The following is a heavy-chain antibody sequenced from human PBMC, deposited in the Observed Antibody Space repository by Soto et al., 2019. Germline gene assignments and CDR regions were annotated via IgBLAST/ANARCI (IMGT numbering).Heavy chain of an antibody. J-gene: IGHJ4*02. CDR2: MNPNSGDT. D-gene: IGHD6-13*01. Sequence: QVQLVQSGAEVKKPGASVKVSCKASGYTFTNYHIHWVRQATGQGLEWMGWMNPNSGDTGYAQKFQGRVTMTRDTSITAAHMELSGLRSEDTAVYYCARGGGGRWYSGDYWGQGTLVTVSS. CDR1: GYTFTNYH. V-gene: IGHV1-8*01. CDR3: ARGGGGRWYSGDY.